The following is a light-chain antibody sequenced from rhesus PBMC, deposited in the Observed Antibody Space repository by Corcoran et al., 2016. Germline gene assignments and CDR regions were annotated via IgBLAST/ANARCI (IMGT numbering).Light chain of an antibody. CDR2: YAN. V-gene: IGKV1-32*02. J-gene: IGKJ3*01. Sequence: DIQMSQSPSSLSASVGDRVTITCRASQGISSHLNWYQQKPGKAPKLLIYYANSLASGVPSRFSGSGSGTDFTLTISSLQPEDFATYYCQQGNSNPFTFGPGTKLDIK. CDR3: QQGNSNPFT. CDR1: QGISSH.